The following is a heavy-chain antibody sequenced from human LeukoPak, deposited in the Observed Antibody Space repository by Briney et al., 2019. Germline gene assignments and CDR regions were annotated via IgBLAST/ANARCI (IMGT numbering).Heavy chain of an antibody. J-gene: IGHJ6*03. Sequence: PSETLSLTCTVSGGSISSSSYYWGWIRQPPGKGLEWIGSIYYSGSTNYNPSLKSRVTISVDTSKNQFSLKLSSVTAADTAVYYCASSGSYYYYYYMDVWGKGTTVTVSS. CDR2: IYYSGST. CDR3: ASSGSYYYYYYMDV. V-gene: IGHV4-39*07. CDR1: GGSISSSSYY. D-gene: IGHD1-26*01.